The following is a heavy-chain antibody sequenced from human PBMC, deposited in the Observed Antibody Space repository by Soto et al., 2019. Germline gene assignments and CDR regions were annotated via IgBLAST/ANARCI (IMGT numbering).Heavy chain of an antibody. CDR3: ARGPGVPPGGLDDY. J-gene: IGHJ4*02. CDR1: GGSISSSNW. Sequence: PSETLSLTCAVSGGSISSSNWWSWVRQPPGKGLEWIGEIYHSGSTNYNPSLKSRVTISVDKSKNQFSLKLSSVTAADTAVYYCARGPGVPPGGLDDYWGQGTLVTVSS. CDR2: IYHSGST. D-gene: IGHD3-16*01. V-gene: IGHV4-4*02.